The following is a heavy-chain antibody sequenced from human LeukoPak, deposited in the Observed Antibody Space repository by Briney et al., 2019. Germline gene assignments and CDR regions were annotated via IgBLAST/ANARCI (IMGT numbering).Heavy chain of an antibody. CDR2: ISAYNGNT. CDR3: ARARPPDPFDY. V-gene: IGHV1-18*01. Sequence: ASVKVSCKASGYTFASSGISWVRQAPGQGLEWMGWISAYNGNTNYAQKHQGSGTMTTDTSTSTAYMELRSLISDDTAVYYRARARPPDPFDYWGQGTLVTVSS. D-gene: IGHD6-6*01. J-gene: IGHJ4*02. CDR1: GYTFASSG.